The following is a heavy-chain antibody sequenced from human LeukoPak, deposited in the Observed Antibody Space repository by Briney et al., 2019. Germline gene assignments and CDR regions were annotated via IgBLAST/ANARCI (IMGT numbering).Heavy chain of an antibody. CDR2: IYYSGST. CDR1: GGSISSYY. D-gene: IGHD5-12*01. CDR3: ARFPRGYSGYVQFDY. J-gene: IGHJ4*02. Sequence: SETLSLTCTVSGGSISSYYWSWIRQPPGKGLEWIGYIYYSGSTNYNPSLKSRVTISVDTSKNQFSLKLSSVTAADTAVYYCARFPRGYSGYVQFDYWGQGTLVTVSS. V-gene: IGHV4-59*01.